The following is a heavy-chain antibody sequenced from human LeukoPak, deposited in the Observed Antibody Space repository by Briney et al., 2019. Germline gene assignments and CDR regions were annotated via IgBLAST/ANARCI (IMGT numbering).Heavy chain of an antibody. CDR1: GYTFTGYY. V-gene: IGHV1-2*02. J-gene: IGHJ4*02. Sequence: GASVTVSCKASGYTFTGYYMHWVRQAPGQGLEWMGWINPNSGGTNYAQKFQGRVTMTRDTSISTAYMELSRLRSDDTAVYYCAREAPTVRGYSYGYDYWGQGTLVTVSS. CDR3: AREAPTVRGYSYGYDY. D-gene: IGHD5-18*01. CDR2: INPNSGGT.